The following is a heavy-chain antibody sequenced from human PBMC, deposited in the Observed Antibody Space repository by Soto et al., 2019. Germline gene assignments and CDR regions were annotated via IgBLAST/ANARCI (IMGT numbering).Heavy chain of an antibody. J-gene: IGHJ4*02. CDR1: GYTFTSYA. V-gene: IGHV1-3*01. CDR3: ARFYHTRATGGYFDY. D-gene: IGHD3-3*01. Sequence: GASVKVSCKASGYTFTSYAMHWVRQAPGQRLEWMGWINAGNGNTKYSQKFQGRVTITRDTSASTAYMELSSLRSEDTAVYYCARFYHTRATGGYFDYWGQGTLVTVSS. CDR2: INAGNGNT.